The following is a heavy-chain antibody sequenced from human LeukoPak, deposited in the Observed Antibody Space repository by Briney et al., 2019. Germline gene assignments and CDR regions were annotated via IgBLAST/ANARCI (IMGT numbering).Heavy chain of an antibody. Sequence: PGGSLRLSCAASGFTFSSYSMNWVRQAPGKGLEWVSSISSSSSYIYYADSVKGRFTVSRDNAKNSLYLQMNSLRAEDTAVYYCTKGQLWASGRAFDIWGQGTMVTVSS. CDR3: TKGQLWASGRAFDI. CDR2: ISSSSSYI. D-gene: IGHD3-16*01. V-gene: IGHV3-21*01. J-gene: IGHJ3*02. CDR1: GFTFSSYS.